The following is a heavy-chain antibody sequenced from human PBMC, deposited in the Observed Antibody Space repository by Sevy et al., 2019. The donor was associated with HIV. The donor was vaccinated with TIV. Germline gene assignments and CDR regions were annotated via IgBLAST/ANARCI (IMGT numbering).Heavy chain of an antibody. Sequence: GGSLRLSCAASGFTFSSYAMSWVRQAPGKGLEWVSTFSFGCGKINYADSVKGRFTISGDNSKNTLYLQMHSLRAEDTAVYYCAREGCSKPQDYWGQGTLVTVSS. CDR1: GFTFSSYA. D-gene: IGHD3-10*02. J-gene: IGHJ4*02. V-gene: IGHV3-23*01. CDR3: AREGCSKPQDY. CDR2: FSFGCGKI.